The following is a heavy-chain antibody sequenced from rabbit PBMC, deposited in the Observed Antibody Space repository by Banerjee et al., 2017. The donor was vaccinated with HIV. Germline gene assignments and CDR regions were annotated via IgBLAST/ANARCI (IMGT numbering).Heavy chain of an antibody. D-gene: IGHD8-1*01. J-gene: IGHJ4*01. CDR3: ARAGYGGSGYAEYFNL. V-gene: IGHV1S7*01. CDR1: GFDFSSYY. CDR2: IDPVFGNT. Sequence: QLKETGGGLVQPGGSLTLSCNASGFDFSSYYMSWVRQAPGKGLEWIGCIDPVFGNTYYASWVNGRFTLSSHNAQNTLYLQLNSLTAADTATYFCARAGYGGSGYAEYFNLWGPGTLVTVS.